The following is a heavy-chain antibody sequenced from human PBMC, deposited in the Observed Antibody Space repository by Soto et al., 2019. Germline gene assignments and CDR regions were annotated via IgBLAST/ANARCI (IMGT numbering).Heavy chain of an antibody. CDR2: VSHDGRNT. CDR1: GFTFSDYA. D-gene: IGHD2-15*01. V-gene: IGHV3-30*03. Sequence: VQLVESGGGVVQPGRSLRLSCAASGFTFSDYAMHWVRQAPGKGLEWVAVVSHDGRNTHYADSVKGRFTISRDSFKKTVPMEMTRRRAADTAAYYCATVARQCQVTSDFNYWGQGAPVTVSS. J-gene: IGHJ4*02. CDR3: ATVARQCQVTSDFNY.